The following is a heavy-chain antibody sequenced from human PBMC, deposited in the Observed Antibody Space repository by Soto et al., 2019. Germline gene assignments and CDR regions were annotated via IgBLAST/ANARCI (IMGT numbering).Heavy chain of an antibody. Sequence: ASVKVSCKASGYTFTGYYMHWVRQAPGQGLEWMGWINPNSGGTNYAQKFQGWVTMTRDTSISTAYMELSRLRSDDMAVYYCARDQDRRQLVPLRAFYYYYAMDVWGQGTKVTVSS. CDR1: GYTFTGYY. D-gene: IGHD6-13*01. CDR3: ARDQDRRQLVPLRAFYYYYAMDV. CDR2: INPNSGGT. V-gene: IGHV1-2*04. J-gene: IGHJ6*02.